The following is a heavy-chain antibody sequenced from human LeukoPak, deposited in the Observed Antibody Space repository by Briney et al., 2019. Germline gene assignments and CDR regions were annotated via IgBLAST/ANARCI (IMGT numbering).Heavy chain of an antibody. CDR3: AREVPSVTLGAYYFDY. Sequence: PGGSLRLSCAASGFTVSSNYMSWVRQAPGKGLEWVSVIYSGGSTYYADSVKGRFTISRHNYKNTLYLQMNSLRAEDTAVYYFAREVPSVTLGAYYFDYWGQGTLVTVSS. D-gene: IGHD2-2*01. CDR2: IYSGGST. J-gene: IGHJ4*02. CDR1: GFTVSSNY. V-gene: IGHV3-53*04.